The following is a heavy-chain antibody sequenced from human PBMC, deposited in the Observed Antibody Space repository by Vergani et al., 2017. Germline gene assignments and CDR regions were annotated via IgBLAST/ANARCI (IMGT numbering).Heavy chain of an antibody. CDR2: ISASGPPT. V-gene: IGHV3-23*01. CDR3: ARAYGRYDWFDY. J-gene: IGHJ4*01. Sequence: EVQLLESGGDLVQPGGSLRLLCTASGFIFSTYAMSWVRQAPGKGLEWVSGISASGPPTYYADSVKGRVTISRDNSKNTLYLQMDRLRVEDTAVYYCARAYGRYDWFDYWGQRTLVTVSS. D-gene: IGHD1-20*01. CDR1: GFIFSTYA.